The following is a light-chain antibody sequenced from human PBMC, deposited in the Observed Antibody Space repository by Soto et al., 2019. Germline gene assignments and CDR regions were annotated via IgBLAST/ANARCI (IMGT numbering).Light chain of an antibody. CDR2: DAS. CDR3: QQRSIRPLT. Sequence: IVLTQSPGTLSLSPGERTTLSCRASQSVRGYLAWYQQKPGQAPRLLIYDASTRVTGIPARFSGSGSGTDFTLTISSLDPEDFAVYYCQQRSIRPLTFGQGTRLEIK. CDR1: QSVRGY. V-gene: IGKV3-11*01. J-gene: IGKJ5*01.